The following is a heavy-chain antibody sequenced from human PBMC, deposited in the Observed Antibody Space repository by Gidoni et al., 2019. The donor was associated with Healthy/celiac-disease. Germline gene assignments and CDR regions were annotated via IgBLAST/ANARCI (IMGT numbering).Heavy chain of an antibody. CDR3: ARDGYSYGYYYYYYGMDV. CDR2: INHSGST. J-gene: IGHJ6*02. Sequence: QVQLQQWGAGLLKPSETLSLTCAVYGGSFSGYYWSWIRQPPGKGLEWIGEINHSGSTNYNPSLKSRVTISVDTSKNQFSLKLSSVTAADTAVYYCARDGYSYGYYYYYYGMDVWGQGTTVTVSS. CDR1: GGSFSGYY. V-gene: IGHV4-34*01. D-gene: IGHD5-18*01.